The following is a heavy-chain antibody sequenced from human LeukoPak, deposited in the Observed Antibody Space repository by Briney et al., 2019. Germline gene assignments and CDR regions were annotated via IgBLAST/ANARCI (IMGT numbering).Heavy chain of an antibody. J-gene: IGHJ3*02. V-gene: IGHV3-13*01. D-gene: IGHD2-2*01. Sequence: GGSLRLSCAASGFTFSSYDMHWVRQATGKGLEWVSAIGTAGDTYYPGSVKGRFTISRENAKNSLYLQMNSLRAGDTAVYYCARGGYCSSTSCPAGAFDIWGQGTMVTVSS. CDR3: ARGGYCSSTSCPAGAFDI. CDR2: IGTAGDT. CDR1: GFTFSSYD.